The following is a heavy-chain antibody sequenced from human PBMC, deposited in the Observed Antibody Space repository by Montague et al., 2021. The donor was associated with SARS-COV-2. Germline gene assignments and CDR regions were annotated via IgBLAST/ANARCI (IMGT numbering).Heavy chain of an antibody. CDR3: ARSVTGYSYDIPLDY. Sequence: SETLSLTCTVSGGSISSYYWSWIRQPAGKGLEWIGRIYTSGSTNYNPSLRSRVTMSVDTSQNQFSLKLSSVTAADTAVYYCARSVTGYSYDIPLDYWGQGTLVTVSS. D-gene: IGHD5-18*01. CDR2: IYTSGST. CDR1: GGSISSYY. J-gene: IGHJ4*02. V-gene: IGHV4-4*07.